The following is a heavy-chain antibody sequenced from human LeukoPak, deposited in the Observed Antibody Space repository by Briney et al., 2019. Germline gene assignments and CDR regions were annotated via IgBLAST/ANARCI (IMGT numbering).Heavy chain of an antibody. V-gene: IGHV4-39*01. CDR2: IYYSGGT. D-gene: IGHD3-10*01. CDR3: ARLLLWFGELLFGYFDY. J-gene: IGHJ4*02. Sequence: KPSETLSLTCTVSGGSISSSRYYWGWIRQPPGKWLEWIGSIYYSGGTYYNPSLKRRVTISVDTSKNQFSLKLSSVTAADTAVYYCARLLLWFGELLFGYFDYWGQGPLVTVSS. CDR1: GGSISSSRYY.